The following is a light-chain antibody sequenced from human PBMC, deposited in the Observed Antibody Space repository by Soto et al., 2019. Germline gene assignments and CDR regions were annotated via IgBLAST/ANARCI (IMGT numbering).Light chain of an antibody. J-gene: IGLJ3*02. V-gene: IGLV1-47*01. CDR2: GNN. Sequence: QSVLTQPPSASGTPGQTVTISSSGSSSNIGTNYVSWYQQLPGTAPKLLISGNNQRPSGVPDRFSVSRSGTSASLASSGLRSEDEADYYCAAWDDSLSGVVFGGGTTLTVL. CDR3: AAWDDSLSGVV. CDR1: SSNIGTNY.